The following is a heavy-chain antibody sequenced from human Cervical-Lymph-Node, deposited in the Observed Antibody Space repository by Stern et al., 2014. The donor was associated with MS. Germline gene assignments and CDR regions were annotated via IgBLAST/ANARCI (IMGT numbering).Heavy chain of an antibody. D-gene: IGHD4-17*01. Sequence: VQLVESGPGLLKPSQTLSLTCTVSGASVSSGSYYWSWIRQHPEKGLEWIGYIYYSGSTFYNPSLKSRIIISVDTSKKQFSLKLNSVTAADTAVYYCARATVTSYCDYWGQGTLVTVSS. J-gene: IGHJ4*02. CDR3: ARATVTSYCDY. CDR1: GASVSSGSYY. V-gene: IGHV4-31*03. CDR2: IYYSGST.